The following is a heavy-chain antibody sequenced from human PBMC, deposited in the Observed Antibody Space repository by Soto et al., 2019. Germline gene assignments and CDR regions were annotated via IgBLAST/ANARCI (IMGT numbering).Heavy chain of an antibody. J-gene: IGHJ4*02. V-gene: IGHV3-30*18. CDR1: GFTFSSYG. Sequence: PGGSLRLSCAASGFTFSSYGMHWVRQAPGKGLEWVAVISYDGSNKYYADSVKGRFTISRDNSKNTLYLQMNSLRAEDTAVYYCAKVTYYYDSSGSSPDDYWGQGTLVTVSS. D-gene: IGHD3-22*01. CDR3: AKVTYYYDSSGSSPDDY. CDR2: ISYDGSNK.